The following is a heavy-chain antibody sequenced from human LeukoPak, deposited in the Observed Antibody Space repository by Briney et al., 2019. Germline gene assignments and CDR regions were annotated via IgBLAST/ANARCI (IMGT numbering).Heavy chain of an antibody. Sequence: KPSETLSLTCAVYGGSFSDYDWSWIRQPPGKGLEWIGEINHSGSTNYNPSLKSRVTISVDTSKNQLSLKLSSVTAADTAVYYCARGRYIVLMVYASYNWFDPWGQGTLVTVSS. J-gene: IGHJ5*02. CDR2: INHSGST. CDR1: GGSFSDYD. V-gene: IGHV4-34*01. CDR3: ARGRYIVLMVYASYNWFDP. D-gene: IGHD2-8*01.